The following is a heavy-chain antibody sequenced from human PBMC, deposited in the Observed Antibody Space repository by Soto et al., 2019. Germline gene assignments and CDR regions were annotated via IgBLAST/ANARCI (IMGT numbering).Heavy chain of an antibody. J-gene: IGHJ6*02. CDR3: TRTTEVSGFDI. CDR1: GFTVSCSP. V-gene: IGHV3-64*01. Sequence: GVSLRLSCTASGFTVSCSPMRWVRQAQGKGLEYVSAISSNGGSTYYANSVKGRFTISRDNSKNTLYLQMGSLRAEDMAAYYCTRTTEVSGFDIWGQGTMVTVSS. CDR2: ISSNGGST. D-gene: IGHD1-1*01.